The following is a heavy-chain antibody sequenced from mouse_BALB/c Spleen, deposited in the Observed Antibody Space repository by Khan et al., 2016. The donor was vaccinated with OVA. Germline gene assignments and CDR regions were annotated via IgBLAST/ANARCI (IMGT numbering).Heavy chain of an antibody. D-gene: IGHD2-3*01. Sequence: QVQLKESGPELVRPGVSVKISCKGSGYTFTDYAMHWVKQSHAKSLEWIGLISTYSGNTNYNQKFKGKATMTVDKSSSTAYMELARLTSEDSAIXYWSRPGHDGYHDYRGQGTTLTVSS. J-gene: IGHJ2*01. V-gene: IGHV1S137*01. CDR3: SRPGHDGYHDY. CDR1: GYTFTDYA. CDR2: ISTYSGNT.